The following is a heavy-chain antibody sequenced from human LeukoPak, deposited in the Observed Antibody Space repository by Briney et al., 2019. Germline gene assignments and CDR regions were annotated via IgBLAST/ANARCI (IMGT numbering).Heavy chain of an antibody. V-gene: IGHV4-59*01. Sequence: SETLSLTCTVSGGSISSYYWSWIRQPPGKGLEWIGYIYYSGSTNYNPSLKSRVTISVDTSRNQFSLKLSSVTAADTAVYYCARYHKDYYDSRTYFDYWGQGTLVTVSS. J-gene: IGHJ4*02. CDR2: IYYSGST. D-gene: IGHD3-22*01. CDR3: ARYHKDYYDSRTYFDY. CDR1: GGSISSYY.